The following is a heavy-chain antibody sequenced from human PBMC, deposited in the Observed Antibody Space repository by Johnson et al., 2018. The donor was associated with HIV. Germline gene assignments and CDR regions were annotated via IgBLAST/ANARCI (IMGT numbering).Heavy chain of an antibody. Sequence: GQLVESGGGLVKPGGSLRLSCAASGFTFNNAWMSWVRQAPGKGLEWVGRIKSKTDGGTTDYAAPVKGRFTISRDDSKNTVYLQMNSLKTEDTAVYYCTTDLSPGRGAFDIWGQGTMVTVSS. CDR2: IKSKTDGGTT. D-gene: IGHD1-1*01. V-gene: IGHV3-15*01. J-gene: IGHJ3*02. CDR1: GFTFNNAW. CDR3: TTDLSPGRGAFDI.